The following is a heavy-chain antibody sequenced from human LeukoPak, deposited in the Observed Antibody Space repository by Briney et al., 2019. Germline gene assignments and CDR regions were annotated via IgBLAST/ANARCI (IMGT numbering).Heavy chain of an antibody. Sequence: AGGSLRLSCAASGFTFDDYAMHWVRQVPGRCLEWVSLISGDGGSTYYADSVKGRFTISRDNSKNSLYLQMNSLRTEDTALYYCAKDGRAGHSYGDASDMWGQGTMVTVSS. CDR3: AKDGRAGHSYGDASDM. CDR2: ISGDGGST. D-gene: IGHD5-18*01. CDR1: GFTFDDYA. V-gene: IGHV3-43*02. J-gene: IGHJ3*02.